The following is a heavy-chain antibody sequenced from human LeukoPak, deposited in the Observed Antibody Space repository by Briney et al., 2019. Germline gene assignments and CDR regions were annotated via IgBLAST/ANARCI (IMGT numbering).Heavy chain of an antibody. J-gene: IGHJ3*02. CDR1: GYSISSGYY. CDR3: ARGHYVSDAFDI. CDR2: IYHSGST. V-gene: IGHV4-38-2*02. Sequence: SETLSLTCTVSGYSISSGYYWGWIRQPPGKGLEWIGSIYHSGSTYYNPSLKSRVTISVDTSKNQFSLKLSSVTAADTAVYYCARGHYVSDAFDIWGQGTMVTVSS. D-gene: IGHD3-16*01.